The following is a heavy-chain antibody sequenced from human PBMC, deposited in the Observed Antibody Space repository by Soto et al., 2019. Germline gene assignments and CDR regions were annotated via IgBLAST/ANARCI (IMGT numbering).Heavy chain of an antibody. CDR3: ARDGGIVVVPAAACQTYYYYYGMDV. V-gene: IGHV1-18*04. D-gene: IGHD2-2*01. CDR1: GYTFTSYG. J-gene: IGHJ6*02. Sequence: QVQLVQSGAEVKKPGASVKVSCKASGYTFTSYGISWVRQAPGQGLEWMGWISAYNGNTNYAQKLQGRVTMTTDTSTSTAYMELRSMRSDDTAVYYCARDGGIVVVPAAACQTYYYYYGMDVWGQGTTVTVSS. CDR2: ISAYNGNT.